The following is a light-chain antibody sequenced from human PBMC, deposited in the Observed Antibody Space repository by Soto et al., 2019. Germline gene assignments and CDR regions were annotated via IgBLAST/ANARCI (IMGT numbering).Light chain of an antibody. CDR3: QQSYSTPPWT. Sequence: DIQMTQSPSSLSASVGDIVTITCRASQSIVTYLNWYLQKPGKAPKLPIYAASNLQSGGPSRFSGSGSGTDFNLTIISLQHEDFATYFCQQSYSTPPWTCGQGTKVDIK. J-gene: IGKJ1*01. CDR2: AAS. CDR1: QSIVTY. V-gene: IGKV1-39*01.